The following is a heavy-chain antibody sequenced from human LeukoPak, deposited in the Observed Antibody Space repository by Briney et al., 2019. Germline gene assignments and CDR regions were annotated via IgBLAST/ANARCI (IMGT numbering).Heavy chain of an antibody. D-gene: IGHD4-17*01. Sequence: GASVKVSCKASGGTFSSYAISWVRQAPGQGLEWMGRIIPILGIANYAQKFQGRVTITADKSTSTAYMELSSLRSEDTAVYYCARDIMTTVTSGLDYWGQGTLVTVSS. J-gene: IGHJ4*02. CDR3: ARDIMTTVTSGLDY. CDR1: GGTFSSYA. CDR2: IIPILGIA. V-gene: IGHV1-69*04.